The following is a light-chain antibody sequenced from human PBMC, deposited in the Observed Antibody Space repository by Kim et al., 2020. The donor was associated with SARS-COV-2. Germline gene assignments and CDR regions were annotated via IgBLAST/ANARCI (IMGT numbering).Light chain of an antibody. J-gene: IGLJ1*01. CDR2: GKN. CDR3: NSRDSSGNHYV. Sequence: ALGQTVRITCQGDSLRSYDASWYQQKPDQAPVLVIYGKNNRPSGIPDRFSGSSSGNTASLTITGAQAEDEADYYCNSRDSSGNHYVFGTGTKVTVL. V-gene: IGLV3-19*01. CDR1: SLRSYD.